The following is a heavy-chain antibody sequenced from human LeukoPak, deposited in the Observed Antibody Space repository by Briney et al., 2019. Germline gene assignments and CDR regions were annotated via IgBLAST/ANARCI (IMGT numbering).Heavy chain of an antibody. CDR1: GGTFSSYA. J-gene: IGHJ4*02. Sequence: ASVKVSCKASGGTFSSYAISWVRQAPGQGLEWMGGIIPIFGTANYAQKFQGRVTITADKSTSTAYMELSSLRSEDTAVYYCARARREMATITPFDYWGQGTLVTVSS. CDR2: IIPIFGTA. D-gene: IGHD5-24*01. CDR3: ARARREMATITPFDY. V-gene: IGHV1-69*06.